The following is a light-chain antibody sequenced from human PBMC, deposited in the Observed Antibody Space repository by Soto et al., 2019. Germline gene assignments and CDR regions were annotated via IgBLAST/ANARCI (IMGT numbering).Light chain of an antibody. V-gene: IGKV3-20*01. CDR1: QSVSSPY. J-gene: IGKJ1*01. CDR3: QQYGYLPRT. Sequence: EVVLTQSPGTLSLSPGERATLSCRASQSVSSPYLAWYQQRPGQAPRLLIYGTSTRATGIPDRFSGSGSGTAFTLTINRQEPEDFAVYYCQQYGYLPRTFGQGTQVEFK. CDR2: GTS.